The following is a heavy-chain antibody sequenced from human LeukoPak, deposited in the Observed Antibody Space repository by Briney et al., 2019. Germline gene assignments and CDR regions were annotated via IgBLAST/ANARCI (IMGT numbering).Heavy chain of an antibody. J-gene: IGHJ4*02. V-gene: IGHV3-11*04. Sequence: GGSLRLSCAASGFTFSDYYMSWIRQAPGKGLECISYISSSGGTIYYADSVKGRFTISRDNAKNSLYVQMNSLRAEDTAVYYCASSQRITMVRGVIEKTTFDYWGQGTLVTVSS. D-gene: IGHD3-10*01. CDR2: ISSSGGTI. CDR1: GFTFSDYY. CDR3: ASSQRITMVRGVIEKTTFDY.